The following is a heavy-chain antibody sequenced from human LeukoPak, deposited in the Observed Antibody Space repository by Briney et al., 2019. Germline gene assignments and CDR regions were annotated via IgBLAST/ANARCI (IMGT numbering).Heavy chain of an antibody. D-gene: IGHD6-13*01. CDR2: ISWNSGSI. J-gene: IGHJ4*02. CDR1: GFTFDDYA. Sequence: GGSLRLSCAASGFTFDDYAMHWVRQAPGKGLEWVSGISWNSGSIGYADSVKGRFTISRDNAKNSLYLQMNSLRAEDMALHYCARGGGSSWYGGGAFDYWGQGTLVTVSS. V-gene: IGHV3-9*03. CDR3: ARGGGSSWYGGGAFDY.